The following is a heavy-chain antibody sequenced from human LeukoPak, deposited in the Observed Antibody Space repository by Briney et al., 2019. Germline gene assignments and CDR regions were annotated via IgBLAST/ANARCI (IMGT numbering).Heavy chain of an antibody. V-gene: IGHV3-23*01. Sequence: QSGGSLRLSCAASGFIFSSYAMSWVRQAPGKGLEWVSAISGSGDSTYYADSVKGRFTISRDSSKNTLYLQMNSLRAEDTAVYYCARDSGHPVVLRFLEWSIDAFDIWGQGTMVTVSS. J-gene: IGHJ3*02. D-gene: IGHD3-3*01. CDR1: GFIFSSYA. CDR3: ARDSGHPVVLRFLEWSIDAFDI. CDR2: ISGSGDST.